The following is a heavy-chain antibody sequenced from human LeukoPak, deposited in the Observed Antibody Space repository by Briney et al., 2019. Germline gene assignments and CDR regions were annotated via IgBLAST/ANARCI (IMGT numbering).Heavy chain of an antibody. CDR1: GFTFSSYA. V-gene: IGHV3-23*01. J-gene: IGHJ4*02. D-gene: IGHD3-16*02. CDR2: ISASGGST. CDR3: ARGTAGYHSSYFDY. Sequence: GGSLRLSCAASGFTFSSYAMSWVRQAPGKGLEWVSAISASGGSTSYADSVKGRFTISRDNAENTLYLQMNSLRAEDTAVYYCARGTAGYHSSYFDYWGQGTLVTVSS.